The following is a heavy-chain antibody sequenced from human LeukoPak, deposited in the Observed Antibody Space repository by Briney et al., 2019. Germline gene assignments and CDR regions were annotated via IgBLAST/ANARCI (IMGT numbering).Heavy chain of an antibody. Sequence: GGSLRLSCAASGFTFSNAWMSWVRQAPGKGLEWVGRIKSKTDGGTTDYAAPVKGRFTISRDDSKNTLYLQMNSLKTEDTAVYYCASIHDSSGYYWDDYWGQGTLVTVSS. CDR1: GFTFSNAW. CDR3: ASIHDSSGYYWDDY. V-gene: IGHV3-15*01. CDR2: IKSKTDGGTT. D-gene: IGHD3-22*01. J-gene: IGHJ4*02.